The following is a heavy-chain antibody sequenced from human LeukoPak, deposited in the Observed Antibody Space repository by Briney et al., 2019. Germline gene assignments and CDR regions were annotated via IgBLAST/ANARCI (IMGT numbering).Heavy chain of an antibody. D-gene: IGHD3-3*01. CDR3: ARDLIRITIFGVVITNWFDP. V-gene: IGHV4-38-2*02. CDR1: GYSISSGYY. J-gene: IGHJ5*02. CDR2: IYHSGST. Sequence: SETLSLTCAVSGYSISSGYYWGWIRQPPGKGLEWIGSIYHSGSTYYNPSLKSRGTISVDTSKNQFSLKLSSVTAADTAVYYCARDLIRITIFGVVITNWFDPWGQGTLVTVSS.